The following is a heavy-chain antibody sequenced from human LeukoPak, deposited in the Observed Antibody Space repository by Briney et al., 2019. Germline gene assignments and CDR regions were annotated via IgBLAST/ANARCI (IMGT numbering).Heavy chain of an antibody. D-gene: IGHD3-10*01. J-gene: IGHJ4*02. CDR2: MYYSGST. CDR1: GGSISSYY. Sequence: SETLSLTCTVSGGSISSYYWSWIRQPPGKGLEWIGYMYYSGSTNYNPSLKSRVTISVDTSKNQFSLKLSSVTAADTAAYYCARGYGSGSYSHFDYWGQGTLVTVSS. CDR3: ARGYGSGSYSHFDY. V-gene: IGHV4-59*01.